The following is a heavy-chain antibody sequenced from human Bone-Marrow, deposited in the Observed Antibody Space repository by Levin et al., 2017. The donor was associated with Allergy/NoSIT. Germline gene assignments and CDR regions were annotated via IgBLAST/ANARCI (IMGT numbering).Heavy chain of an antibody. CDR3: TTYISSWYYFDS. J-gene: IGHJ4*02. D-gene: IGHD6-13*01. CDR1: GITFSNAW. Sequence: GGSLRLSCTASGITFSNAWMSWARQAPGKGLEWVGRIKSKTDGGTADYASPVKGRFTISRDDSENTLYLQMNSLKTEDTAVYYCTTYISSWYYFDSWGQGTLVTVSS. V-gene: IGHV3-15*01. CDR2: IKSKTDGGTA.